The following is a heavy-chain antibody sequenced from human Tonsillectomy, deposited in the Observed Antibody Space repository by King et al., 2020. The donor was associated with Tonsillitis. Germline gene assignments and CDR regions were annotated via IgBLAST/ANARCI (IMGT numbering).Heavy chain of an antibody. J-gene: IGHJ3*02. V-gene: IGHV3-9*01. CDR3: AKDLYGSGSYDGFDI. CDR2: ISWNGGTI. Sequence: VQLQESGGGLVQPGRSLRLSCAASGFTFDDYAMHWVRQAPGKGLEWVSSISWNGGTIGYAVFLKGRFTISRDNAKNSLYLQMNSLRAEDTALYYCAKDLYGSGSYDGFDIWGQGTMVTVSS. CDR1: GFTFDDYA. D-gene: IGHD3-10*01.